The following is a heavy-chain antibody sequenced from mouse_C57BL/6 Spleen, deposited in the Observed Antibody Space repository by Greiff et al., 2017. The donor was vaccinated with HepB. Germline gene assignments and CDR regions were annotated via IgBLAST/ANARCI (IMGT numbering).Heavy chain of an antibody. Sequence: VQLQQPGAELVMPGASVKLSCKASGYTFTSYWMHWVKQRPGQGLEWIGEIDPSDSYTNYNQKFKGKSTLTVDKSSSTAYMQLSSLTSEDSAVYYWASVDSLSRWYFDVWGTGTTVTVSS. CDR3: ASVDSLSRWYFDV. CDR2: IDPSDSYT. J-gene: IGHJ1*03. CDR1: GYTFTSYW. V-gene: IGHV1-69*01.